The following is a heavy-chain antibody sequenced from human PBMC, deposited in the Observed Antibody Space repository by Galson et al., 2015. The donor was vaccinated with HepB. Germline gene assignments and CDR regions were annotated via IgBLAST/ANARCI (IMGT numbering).Heavy chain of an antibody. D-gene: IGHD6-13*01. J-gene: IGHJ4*02. CDR3: AKDVYSWGAVGTIDY. CDR2: ISPDGSYR. V-gene: IGHV3-30*18. Sequence: LRLSCAASGFHFNDYAMHWVRQAPGKGLEWLAAISPDGSYRPYADSVKGRFTISRDNSDNTLSLQMNSLRPEDTAIYYCAKDVYSWGAVGTIDYWGRGTLVTVSS. CDR1: GFHFNDYA.